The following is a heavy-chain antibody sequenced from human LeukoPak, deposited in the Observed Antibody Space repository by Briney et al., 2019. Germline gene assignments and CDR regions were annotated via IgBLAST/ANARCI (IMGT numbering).Heavy chain of an antibody. V-gene: IGHV3-74*01. D-gene: IGHD4-23*01. CDR2: IQRDGSIT. CDR1: GFAVSSYW. J-gene: IGHJ5*02. CDR3: ASGWQPGYSVS. Sequence: GGSLRLSCVASGFAVSSYWMHWVRQAPGKGLVWVSHIQRDGSITRYADSVKGRFTISRDYAKSTLYLQMNSLRVEDTAVYYCASGWQPGYSVSWGQRTLVTVSS.